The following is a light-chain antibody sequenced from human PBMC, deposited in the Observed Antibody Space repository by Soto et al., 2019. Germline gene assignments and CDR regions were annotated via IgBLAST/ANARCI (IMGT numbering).Light chain of an antibody. CDR1: QSISSY. V-gene: IGKV1-39*01. CDR3: QQCYSTPRIT. Sequence: DIQMTQSPSSLSASVGDRVTITCRASQSISSYLNWYQQKPGKAPKLLNYAASSLQSGVPSRFSGSGSGTDFTLTISSLQPEDFATYYCQQCYSTPRITFGQGTRLEIK. J-gene: IGKJ5*01. CDR2: AAS.